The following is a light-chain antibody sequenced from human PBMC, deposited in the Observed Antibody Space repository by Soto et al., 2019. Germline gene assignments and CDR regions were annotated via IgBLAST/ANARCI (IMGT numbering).Light chain of an antibody. CDR2: DVS. J-gene: IGLJ2*01. CDR3: SSYTSSSTL. V-gene: IGLV2-14*03. Sequence: QSALTQPASVSGSPGQSITISCTGTSSDVGTYHYVSWYQQHPGKAPKLMIYDVSNRPSGVSNRFSGSKSGNTASLTISGLQAEDEADYYCSSYTSSSTLFVGGTKLTVL. CDR1: SSDVGTYHY.